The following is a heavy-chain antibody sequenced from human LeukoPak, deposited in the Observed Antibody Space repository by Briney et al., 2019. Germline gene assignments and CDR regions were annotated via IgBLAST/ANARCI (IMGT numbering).Heavy chain of an antibody. CDR3: AKDHLLWFGAQDYFDY. V-gene: IGHV3-23*01. Sequence: ETLSLTCTVSGGSITSRIYYWGWIRQAPGKGLEWVSAISGSGGSTYYADSVKGRFTISRDNSKNTLYLQMNSLRAEDTAVYYCAKDHLLWFGAQDYFDYWGQGTLVTVSS. J-gene: IGHJ4*02. CDR2: ISGSGGST. CDR1: GGSITSRIYY. D-gene: IGHD3-10*01.